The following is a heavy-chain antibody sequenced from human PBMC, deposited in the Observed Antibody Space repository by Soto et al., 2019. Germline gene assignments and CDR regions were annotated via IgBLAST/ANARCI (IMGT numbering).Heavy chain of an antibody. V-gene: IGHV3-30*18. J-gene: IGHJ5*02. D-gene: IGHD3-9*01. Sequence: GGSLRLSGAASGFTFSSYGMHWVRQAPGKGLEWVAVISYDGSNKYHADSVKGRFTISRDNSKNTLYLQMNSLRAEDTAVYYCAKDRWGDILSGTYRGGWFDPWGQGTVVTVSS. CDR1: GFTFSSYG. CDR3: AKDRWGDILSGTYRGGWFDP. CDR2: ISYDGSNK.